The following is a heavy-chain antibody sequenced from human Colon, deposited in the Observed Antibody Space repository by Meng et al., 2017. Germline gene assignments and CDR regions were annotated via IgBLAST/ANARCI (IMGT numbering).Heavy chain of an antibody. V-gene: IGHV4-61*01. CDR3: AIGPWELDY. Sequence: QVQRQESGPGLLRPSETLSLTCTVCGGSVSSGSHYWSWIRQPPGKGLEFIAYVDYSGNTNYNPSLKGRVTTSIDMSKSQFSLKVSSVTAADTAVYYCAIGPWELDYWGQGLLVTVSS. CDR1: GGSVSSGSHY. CDR2: VDYSGNT. D-gene: IGHD1-26*01. J-gene: IGHJ4*02.